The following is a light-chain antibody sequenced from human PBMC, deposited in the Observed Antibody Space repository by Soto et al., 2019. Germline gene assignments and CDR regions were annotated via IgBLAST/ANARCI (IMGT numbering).Light chain of an antibody. V-gene: IGKV3-20*01. CDR3: QQYGSSPWT. J-gene: IGKJ1*01. CDR1: QSFSSSY. Sequence: EIVLTQSPGTPSLSPGERATLSCRASQSFSSSYLAWYQQKPGQAPRLLIYATSSRATGIPDRFSGSGSGTDFTLTISRLEPEDFAVYYCQQYGSSPWTFGQGTKVDIK. CDR2: ATS.